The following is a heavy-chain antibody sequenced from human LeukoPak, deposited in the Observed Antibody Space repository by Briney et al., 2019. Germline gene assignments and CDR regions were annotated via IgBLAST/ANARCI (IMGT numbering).Heavy chain of an antibody. D-gene: IGHD5-12*01. CDR1: GYTFTSYD. CDR2: MNPNSGNT. Sequence: ASVKVSCKASGYTFTSYDINWVRQATGQGLEWMGWMNPNSGNTGYAQKFQGRVTMTRNTSISTAYMELSSLRSEDTAVYYCARVGYDNDAFDIWGQGTMVTVSS. J-gene: IGHJ3*02. CDR3: ARVGYDNDAFDI. V-gene: IGHV1-8*01.